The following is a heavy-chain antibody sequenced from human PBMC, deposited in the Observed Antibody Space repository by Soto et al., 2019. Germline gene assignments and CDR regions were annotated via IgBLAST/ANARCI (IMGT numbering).Heavy chain of an antibody. Sequence: SETLSLTCTVSGASISSGNWWSWVRQPPGKGLEWIGEVYHSGSTKYNPSLKSRVTMTVDKSKNQLNLNLNSVTAADTAVYFCASSNNWNWFDPWGQGTLVTVSS. J-gene: IGHJ5*02. CDR1: GASISSGNW. CDR3: ASSNNWNWFDP. CDR2: VYHSGST. V-gene: IGHV4-4*02. D-gene: IGHD1-20*01.